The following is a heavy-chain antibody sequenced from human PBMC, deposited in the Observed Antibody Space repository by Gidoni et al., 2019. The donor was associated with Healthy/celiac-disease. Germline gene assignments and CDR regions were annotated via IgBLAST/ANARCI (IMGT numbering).Heavy chain of an antibody. J-gene: IGHJ4*02. V-gene: IGHV3-30*18. CDR1: GFTFSSYG. CDR2: ISYDGSNK. CDR3: AKEGGGPLAYFDY. Sequence: QVQLVESGGGVVQPGRSLRLSCAASGFTFSSYGMHWVRQAPGKGLEWVAVISYDGSNKYYADSVKGRFTISRDNSKNTLYLQMNSLRAEDTAVYYCAKEGGGPLAYFDYWGQGTLVTVSS. D-gene: IGHD3-16*01.